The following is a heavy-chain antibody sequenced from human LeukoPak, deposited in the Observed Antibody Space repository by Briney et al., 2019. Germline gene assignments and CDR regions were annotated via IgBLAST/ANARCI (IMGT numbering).Heavy chain of an antibody. CDR1: GFPFSTYG. D-gene: IGHD1-1*01. CDR2: ISGSGDRT. V-gene: IGHV3-23*01. Sequence: PGGSLRLSCAASGFPFSTYGISWVRQAPGKGLDWVSAISGSGDRTYYADSVKGRFTISRDNSKNTLYLQMSSLRAEDTAVYYCAKDQLGAILYFDYWGQGTLVTVSS. J-gene: IGHJ4*02. CDR3: AKDQLGAILYFDY.